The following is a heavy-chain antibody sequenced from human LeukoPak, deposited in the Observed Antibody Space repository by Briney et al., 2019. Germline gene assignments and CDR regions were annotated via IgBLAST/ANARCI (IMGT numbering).Heavy chain of an antibody. CDR3: ARDGRNSGSYLPAFDI. CDR2: IIPIFGTA. V-gene: IGHV1-69*05. Sequence: GASVKVSCKASGGTFSSYAISWVRQAPGQGLEWMGGIIPIFGTANYAQKFQGRVTITTDESTSTAYMELSSLRSEDTAVYYCARDGRNSGSYLPAFDIWGQGTMVTVSS. D-gene: IGHD1-26*01. CDR1: GGTFSSYA. J-gene: IGHJ3*02.